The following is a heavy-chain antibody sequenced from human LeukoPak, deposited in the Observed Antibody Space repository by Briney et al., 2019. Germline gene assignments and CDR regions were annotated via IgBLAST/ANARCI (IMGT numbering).Heavy chain of an antibody. V-gene: IGHV3-7*04. CDR3: ARGSTSFGY. J-gene: IGHJ4*02. CDR2: IKQDGSEK. D-gene: IGHD2-2*01. Sequence: PGGSLRLSCAASGFTFSSYLMSWVRQAPGKGLEWVANIKQDGSEKYYVDSVKGRFTISRDNAKNSLYLQMNSLRAEDTAVYYCARGSTSFGYWGQGTLVTVSS. CDR1: GFTFSSYL.